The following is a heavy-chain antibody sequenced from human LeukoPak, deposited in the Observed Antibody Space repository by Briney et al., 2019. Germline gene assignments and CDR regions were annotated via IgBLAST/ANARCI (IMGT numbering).Heavy chain of an antibody. CDR3: ASEGIGLYYFGY. V-gene: IGHV4-61*02. CDR1: GGSISSGSYY. CDR2: IYTSGST. J-gene: IGHJ4*02. Sequence: SQTLSLTCTVSGGSISSGSYYWSWIRQPAGKGLEWIVRIYTSGSTNYNPSLKSRVTISVDTSKNQFSLKLSSVTAADTAVYYCASEGIGLYYFGYWGQGTLVTVSS. D-gene: IGHD2-21*01.